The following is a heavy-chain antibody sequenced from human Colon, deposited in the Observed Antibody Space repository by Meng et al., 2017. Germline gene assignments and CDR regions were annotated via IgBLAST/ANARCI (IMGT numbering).Heavy chain of an antibody. Sequence: ASVKVSCKASGYTFSTFGISWVRQAPGQGLEWMGWIFGHTGNTNYAQRFQGRVSMTADTSTDTVYMELRSLRSEDTAVYYCARRGYQLLGNYYYYYGMDVWGQGTTVTVSS. CDR3: ARRGYQLLGNYYYYYGMDV. CDR1: GYTFSTFG. V-gene: IGHV1-18*04. D-gene: IGHD2-2*01. J-gene: IGHJ6*02. CDR2: IFGHTGNT.